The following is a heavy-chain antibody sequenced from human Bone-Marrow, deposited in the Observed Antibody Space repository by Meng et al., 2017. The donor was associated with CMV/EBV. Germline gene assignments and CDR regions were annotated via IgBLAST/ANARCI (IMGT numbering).Heavy chain of an antibody. V-gene: IGHV1-69*04. CDR3: ARGGPTYYDFWSGYYRGGLYDP. CDR1: GGTFSSYA. D-gene: IGHD3-3*01. J-gene: IGHJ5*02. Sequence: SVKVSCKASGGTFSSYAISWVRQAPGQGLEWMGRIIPILGIANYAQKFQGRVTITADKSTSTAYMELSRLRSEDTAVYYCARGGPTYYDFWSGYYRGGLYDPWGQGTLVTVSS. CDR2: IIPILGIA.